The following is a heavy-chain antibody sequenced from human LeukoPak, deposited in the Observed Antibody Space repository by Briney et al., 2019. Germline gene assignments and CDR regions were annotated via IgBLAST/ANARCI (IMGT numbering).Heavy chain of an antibody. CDR2: ISAYNGNT. D-gene: IGHD6-13*01. CDR3: ARFVLSSSSWMIGWFDP. Sequence: ASVKVSCKASGYTFTSYGISWVRRAPGQGLEWMGWISAYNGNTNYAQKLQGRVTMTTDTSTSTAYMELRSLRSDDTAVYYCARFVLSSSSWMIGWFDPWGQGTLVTVSS. V-gene: IGHV1-18*01. CDR1: GYTFTSYG. J-gene: IGHJ5*02.